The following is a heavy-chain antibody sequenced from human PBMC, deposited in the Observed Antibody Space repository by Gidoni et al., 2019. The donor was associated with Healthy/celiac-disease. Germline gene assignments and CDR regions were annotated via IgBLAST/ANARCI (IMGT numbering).Heavy chain of an antibody. Sequence: EVQLVESGGGLVKPGGSLRLSCAASGFPFSNGWLNWVRQAPGKGLEWVGRNKSKTDGGTTDYAAPVKGRFTISRDDSKNTLYLQMNSLKTEDTAVYYCTTWRANWRISVYWGQGTLVTVSS. V-gene: IGHV3-15*07. J-gene: IGHJ4*02. CDR3: TTWRANWRISVY. D-gene: IGHD1-20*01. CDR1: GFPFSNGW. CDR2: NKSKTDGGTT.